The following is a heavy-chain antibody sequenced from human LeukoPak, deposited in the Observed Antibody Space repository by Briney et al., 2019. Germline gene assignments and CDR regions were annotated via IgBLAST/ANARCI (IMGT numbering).Heavy chain of an antibody. Sequence: PGGSLRLSCAASGLTLSSYWMHWVRQAPGTGLVWVSRINTDGSTTNYADSVKGRFTISRDNAKNTLYLQMNSLRAEDTAVYYCAKDQYGGNPQYYFDYWGQGTLVTVSS. V-gene: IGHV3-74*01. CDR1: GLTLSSYW. CDR2: INTDGSTT. D-gene: IGHD4-23*01. CDR3: AKDQYGGNPQYYFDY. J-gene: IGHJ4*02.